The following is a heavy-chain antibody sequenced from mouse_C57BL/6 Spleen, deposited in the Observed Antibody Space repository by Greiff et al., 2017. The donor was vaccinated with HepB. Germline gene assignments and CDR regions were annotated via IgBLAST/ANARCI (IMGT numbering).Heavy chain of an antibody. CDR3: ANRDYYGSSSYYAMDY. D-gene: IGHD1-1*01. Sequence: QVQLQQPGAELVKPGASVKLSCKASGYTFTSYWMQWVKQRPGQGLEWIGEIDPSDSYTNYNQKFKGKATLTVDTSSSTAYRQLSSLTSEDSAVYYCANRDYYGSSSYYAMDYWGQGTSVTVSS. CDR1: GYTFTSYW. V-gene: IGHV1-50*01. CDR2: IDPSDSYT. J-gene: IGHJ4*01.